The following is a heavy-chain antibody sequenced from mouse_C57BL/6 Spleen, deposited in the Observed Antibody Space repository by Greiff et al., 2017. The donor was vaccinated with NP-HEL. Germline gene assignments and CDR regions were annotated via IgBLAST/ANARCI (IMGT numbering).Heavy chain of an antibody. CDR2: ILPGSGST. Sequence: VQLQQPGAELVKPGASVKVSCKASGYTFTSYWMHWVKQRPGHGLEWIGEILPGSGSTNYNEKFKGKATFTADTSSNTAYMQLSSLTTEDSAIYYCARGTARAWFAYWGQGTLVTVSA. D-gene: IGHD3-1*01. J-gene: IGHJ3*01. CDR3: ARGTARAWFAY. V-gene: IGHV1-9*01. CDR1: GYTFTSYW.